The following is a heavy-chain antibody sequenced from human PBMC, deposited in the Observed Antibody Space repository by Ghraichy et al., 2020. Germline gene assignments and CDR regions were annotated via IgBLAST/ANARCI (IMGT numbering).Heavy chain of an antibody. CDR3: GGHVTGNGWGRVES. D-gene: IGHD6-19*01. V-gene: IGHV4-39*01. Sequence: SETLSLTCTVSGGSIYNHWGWIRQAPGKGLEWIGSVHYSGTTYYNPSLQSRVTVSVDTSKNQFSLNVGSVTAADTAVYYCGGHVTGNGWGRVESWGQGTLVTVSS. J-gene: IGHJ4*02. CDR2: VHYSGTT. CDR1: GGSIYNH.